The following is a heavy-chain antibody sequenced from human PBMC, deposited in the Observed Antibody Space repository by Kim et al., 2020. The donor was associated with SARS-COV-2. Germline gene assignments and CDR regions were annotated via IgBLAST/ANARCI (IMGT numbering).Heavy chain of an antibody. D-gene: IGHD4-17*01. CDR3: ARGDDYGDYPLTY. J-gene: IGHJ4*02. V-gene: IGHV4-31*02. Sequence: YNPSLKSRVTISVETSKNQFSLKLSSVTAADTAVYYCARGDDYGDYPLTYWGQGTLVTVSS.